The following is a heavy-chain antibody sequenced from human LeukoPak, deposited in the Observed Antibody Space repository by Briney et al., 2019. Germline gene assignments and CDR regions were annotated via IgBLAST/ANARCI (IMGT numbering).Heavy chain of an antibody. Sequence: SETLSLTCAVYDGSFSGYYCSWLRQPPGKGLEWIGEINHSGSANYNPSLKSRVTILLDTSKNQFSLKLSSVTAADTAVYYCARGGDYDYFDYWGQGTLVTVSS. CDR1: DGSFSGYY. V-gene: IGHV4-34*01. CDR3: ARGGDYDYFDY. CDR2: INHSGSA. D-gene: IGHD4-17*01. J-gene: IGHJ4*02.